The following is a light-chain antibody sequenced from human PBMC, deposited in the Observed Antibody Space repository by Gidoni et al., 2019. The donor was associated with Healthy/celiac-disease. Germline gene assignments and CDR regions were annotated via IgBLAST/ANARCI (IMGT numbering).Light chain of an antibody. V-gene: IGKV3-15*01. CDR1: QSVSSN. CDR3: QQYNNWPPIT. Sequence: EIVMTQSPATLSVSPGERATLSCRASQSVSSNLAWYQQKPGQAPRLLISGASTRATGSPARFSGSGSGTEFTITISSLQSEDFAVYYCQQYNNWPPITFGQGTRLEIK. CDR2: GAS. J-gene: IGKJ5*01.